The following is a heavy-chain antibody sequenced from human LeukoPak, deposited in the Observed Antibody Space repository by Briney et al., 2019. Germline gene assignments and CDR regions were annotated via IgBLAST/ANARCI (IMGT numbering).Heavy chain of an antibody. D-gene: IGHD5-12*01. CDR1: GYIFTGYF. Sequence: ASVKVSCKASGYIFTGYFMHWVRQAPGQGLEWMGWINPNSGGTKYAQKFQGRVTMTRDTSISTAYMEVSRLRSDDTAVYYCARDRHFSGYDVYYWGQGTLVTVSS. CDR3: ARDRHFSGYDVYY. V-gene: IGHV1-2*02. J-gene: IGHJ4*02. CDR2: INPNSGGT.